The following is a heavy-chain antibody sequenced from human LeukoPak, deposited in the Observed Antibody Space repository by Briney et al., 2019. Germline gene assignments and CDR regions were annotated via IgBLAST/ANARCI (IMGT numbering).Heavy chain of an antibody. Sequence: SGPTLVNPXQTLTLTCTFSGFSLSTSGMCVSWIRQPPGKALEWLARIDWDGDKWYSTSLKTRLTISKDTSKNQVVLTMTNMDPVDTATYYCARKGSAWNYFDYWGRGALVTVSS. D-gene: IGHD6-19*01. CDR1: GFSLSTSGMC. CDR3: ARKGSAWNYFDY. J-gene: IGHJ4*02. CDR2: IDWDGDK. V-gene: IGHV2-70*11.